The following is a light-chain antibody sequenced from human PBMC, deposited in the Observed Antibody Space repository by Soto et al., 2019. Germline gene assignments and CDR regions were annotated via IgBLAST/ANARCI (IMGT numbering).Light chain of an antibody. V-gene: IGKV1-5*03. CDR2: KAS. Sequence: DIQMTQSPSTLSAFVGDRVTITCRASQSVSNWLAWYQQKPGKAPRLLISKASTLESGVPSRFSGSGSGTEFLLSIAARHLKVFQIYYAKHYKSASTLGRGTKREIK. CDR3: KHYKSAST. CDR1: QSVSNW. J-gene: IGKJ2*02.